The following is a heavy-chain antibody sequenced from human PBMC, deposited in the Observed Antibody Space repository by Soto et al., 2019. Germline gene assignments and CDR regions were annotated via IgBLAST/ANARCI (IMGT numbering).Heavy chain of an antibody. D-gene: IGHD6-13*01. Sequence: QVQLQESGPGLVKPSETLSLTCTVSGGSISSYYWSWIRQPPGKGLEWIGYIYYSGSTNYNPSLKSRVTISVHTSKNQFSLKLSSVTAADTAVYYCARGLYSSSSFWFDPWGQGTLVTVSS. CDR2: IYYSGST. J-gene: IGHJ5*02. CDR1: GGSISSYY. CDR3: ARGLYSSSSFWFDP. V-gene: IGHV4-59*01.